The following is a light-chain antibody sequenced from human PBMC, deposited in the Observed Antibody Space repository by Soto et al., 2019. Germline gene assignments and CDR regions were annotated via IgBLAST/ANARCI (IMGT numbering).Light chain of an antibody. CDR3: SSYAGSDTYV. V-gene: IGLV2-14*01. Sequence: QSALTQPASVSGSPGQSITIACTGTNRDVGSYNLVSWYQQRPGEAPKLIISEVRNRPSGISYRFTGSKSGNTASLTISGLQAEDEADYYCSSYAGSDTYVFGTGTKVTVL. CDR2: EVR. CDR1: NRDVGSYNL. J-gene: IGLJ1*01.